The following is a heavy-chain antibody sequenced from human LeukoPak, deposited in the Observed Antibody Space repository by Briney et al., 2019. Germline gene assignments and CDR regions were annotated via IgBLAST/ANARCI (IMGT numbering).Heavy chain of an antibody. CDR1: GFTFSDYY. V-gene: IGHV3-11*06. D-gene: IGHD6-19*01. CDR2: ISSSSSNT. Sequence: TGASLRLSCAASGFTFSDYYMSWIRQAPGKGLEWVSYISSSSSNTNYADSVKGRSTISRDNAKNSLYLQMNSLRAEDTAVYYCARDRSAVAVTFDYWGQGTLVTVSS. CDR3: ARDRSAVAVTFDY. J-gene: IGHJ4*02.